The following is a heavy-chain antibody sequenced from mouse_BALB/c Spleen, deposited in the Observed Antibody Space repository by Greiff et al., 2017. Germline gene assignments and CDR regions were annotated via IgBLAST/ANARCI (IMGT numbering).Heavy chain of an antibody. J-gene: IGHJ3*01. CDR3: ARDEDFDYDFAY. Sequence: VQLKESGGGLVQPGGSRKLSCAASGFTFSSFGMHWVRQAPEKGLEWVAYISSGSSTIYYADTVKGRFTISRDNPKNTLFLQMTSLRSEDTAMYYCARDEDFDYDFAYWGQGTLVTVSA. CDR1: GFTFSSFG. CDR2: ISSGSSTI. D-gene: IGHD2-4*01. V-gene: IGHV5-17*02.